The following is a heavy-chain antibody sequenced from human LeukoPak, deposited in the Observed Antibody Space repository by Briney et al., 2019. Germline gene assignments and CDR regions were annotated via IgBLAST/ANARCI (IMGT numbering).Heavy chain of an antibody. V-gene: IGHV3-23*01. Sequence: GGSMRLSCAASGFTFSSYAMSWVRQAPGKGLEWVSAISGSGGSTYYADSVKGRFTISRDNAKNSLYLQMNSLRAEDTAVYYCARESSGWYIDYWGQGTLVTVSS. CDR3: ARESSGWYIDY. CDR1: GFTFSSYA. J-gene: IGHJ4*02. CDR2: ISGSGGST. D-gene: IGHD6-19*01.